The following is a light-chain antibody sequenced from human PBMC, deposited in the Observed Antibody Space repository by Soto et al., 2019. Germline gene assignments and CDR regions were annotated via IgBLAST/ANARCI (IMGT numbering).Light chain of an antibody. CDR3: QQVRTYPLT. J-gene: IGKJ4*01. CDR1: QDIGSY. V-gene: IGKV1-9*01. CDR2: TAS. Sequence: IQLTQSPSSLSASVGDRVTIACRASQDIGSYLAWYQQKPGQAPKVLIYTASTLQSGVPSRFSGSGSGTDFTLTISSLQPEDFATYYCQQVRTYPLTCGGGTKVEIK.